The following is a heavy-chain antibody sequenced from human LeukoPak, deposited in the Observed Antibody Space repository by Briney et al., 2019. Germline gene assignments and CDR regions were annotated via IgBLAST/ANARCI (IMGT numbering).Heavy chain of an antibody. D-gene: IGHD4-17*01. Sequence: ASVKVSCKASGYTFTGYYMHWVRQAPGQGLEWMGWINPNSGGTNYAQKFQGRVTMTRDTSISTAYMELSRLRSDDTAVYYCAIRCGGSPTTGNCYYGMDVWGQGTTVTVSS. CDR1: GYTFTGYY. CDR2: INPNSGGT. J-gene: IGHJ6*02. V-gene: IGHV1-2*02. CDR3: AIRCGGSPTTGNCYYGMDV.